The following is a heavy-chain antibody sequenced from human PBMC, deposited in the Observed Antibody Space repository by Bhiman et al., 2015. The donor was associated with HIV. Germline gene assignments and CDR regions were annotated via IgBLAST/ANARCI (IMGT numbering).Heavy chain of an antibody. D-gene: IGHD3/OR15-3a*01. J-gene: IGHJ6*02. CDR1: GFTFNSYA. V-gene: IGHV3-30-3*01. CDR2: ISYDGSNK. Sequence: QVHLVESGGGVVQPGRSLRLSCAASGFTFNSYAMIWVRQAPGKGLEWVAVISYDGSNKYYADSVKGRFTISRDNSKNTLYLQMNSLRVEDTAVYYCAKDPAPTFWTGYLGCGMDAWGQGP. CDR3: AKDPAPTFWTGYLGCGMDA.